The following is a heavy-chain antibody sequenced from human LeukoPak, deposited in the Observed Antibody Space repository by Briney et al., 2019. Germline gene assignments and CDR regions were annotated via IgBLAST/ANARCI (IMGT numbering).Heavy chain of an antibody. CDR3: ARSTGRTYYYYYMDV. CDR1: GGSISSGGYY. J-gene: IGHJ6*03. CDR2: IYYSGST. Sequence: SETLSLTCTVSGGSISSGGYYWSWIRQHPGKGLEWIGYIYYSGSTYYNPSLKSRVTISVDTSKNQFSLKLSSVTAADTAVYYCARSTGRTYYYYYMDVWGKGTTVTVSS. D-gene: IGHD1-1*01. V-gene: IGHV4-31*03.